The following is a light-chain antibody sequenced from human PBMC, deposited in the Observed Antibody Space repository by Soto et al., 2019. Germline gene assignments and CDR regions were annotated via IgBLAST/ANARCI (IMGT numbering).Light chain of an antibody. CDR2: DAS. V-gene: IGKV3-11*01. CDR1: QSVSSY. CDR3: QQRSNWLIT. Sequence: EIVLTQSPATLSLFPGERATLSCRASQSVSSYLAWYQQKPGQAPRLLIYDASNRATGIPARFSGSESGTDFTLTISSLEPEDFAVYYCQQRSNWLITFGPGTKVDIK. J-gene: IGKJ3*01.